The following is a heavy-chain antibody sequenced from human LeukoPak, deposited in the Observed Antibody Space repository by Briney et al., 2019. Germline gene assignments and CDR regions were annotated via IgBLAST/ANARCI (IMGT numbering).Heavy chain of an antibody. CDR1: GGSLSGFY. D-gene: IGHD2-2*01. CDR3: ARERVVPAAHFDY. Sequence: PSETLSLTCAVYGGSLSGFYWSWIRQSPGKGLEWIGEINQSGSTNYNPSLKSRVTISVDTSKNQFSLKLSSVTAADTAVYYCARERVVPAAHFDYWGQGTLVTVSS. CDR2: INQSGST. V-gene: IGHV4-34*01. J-gene: IGHJ4*02.